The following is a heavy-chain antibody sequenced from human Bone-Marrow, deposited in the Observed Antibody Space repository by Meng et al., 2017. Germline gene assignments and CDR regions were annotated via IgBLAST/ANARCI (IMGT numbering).Heavy chain of an antibody. CDR3: ATRHKWELVSFDY. J-gene: IGHJ4*02. CDR2: INPNSGGT. CDR1: GYTFNGYY. D-gene: IGHD1-26*01. V-gene: IGHV1-2*06. Sequence: QVELVQGGGEGKEPGASVKVSCKASGYTFNGYYMHWVRQAPGQGLEWMGRINPNSGGTNYAQKFQGRVTMTRDTSISTAYMELSRLRSDDTAVYYCATRHKWELVSFDYWGQGTLVTVSS.